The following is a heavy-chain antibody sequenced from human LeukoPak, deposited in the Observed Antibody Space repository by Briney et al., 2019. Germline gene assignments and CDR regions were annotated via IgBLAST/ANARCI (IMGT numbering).Heavy chain of an antibody. V-gene: IGHV3-7*01. J-gene: IGHJ1*01. D-gene: IGHD3-22*01. CDR1: GFTFSSYW. Sequence: GGSLRLSCAASGFTFSSYWMSWVRQAPGKGLEWVANIKQDGSKEYYVDSVKGRLTISRDNAKNSLYLQMNSLRAEDTAVYYCATYSSLNRREFQFWGQGTLLTVSS. CDR2: IKQDGSKE. CDR3: ATYSSLNRREFQF.